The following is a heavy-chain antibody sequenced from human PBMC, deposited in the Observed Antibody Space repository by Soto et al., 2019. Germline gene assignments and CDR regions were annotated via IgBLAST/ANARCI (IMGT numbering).Heavy chain of an antibody. CDR1: GFTFSNYA. CDR3: ARAYGDNYYYGMDV. Sequence: GGSLRLSCAASGFTFSNYAMNWVRQAPGKGLEWVSGISDSGDSTFYADSVKGRFTISRDNSKNTLYLQMNSLRAEDTAVYYCARAYGDNYYYGMDVWGQGTTVTVSS. CDR2: ISDSGDST. V-gene: IGHV3-23*01. J-gene: IGHJ6*02. D-gene: IGHD4-17*01.